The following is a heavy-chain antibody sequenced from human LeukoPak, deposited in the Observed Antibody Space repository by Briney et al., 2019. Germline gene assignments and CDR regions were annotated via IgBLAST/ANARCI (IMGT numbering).Heavy chain of an antibody. CDR2: IIPIFGTA. J-gene: IGHJ4*02. V-gene: IGHV1-69*06. CDR3: AREAPQSNWRGDYFDY. Sequence: SVKVSCKASGGTFSSYAISWVRQAPGQGLEWMGGIIPIFGTANYAQKIQGRVTMTADKSTNTAHMDLRSLRSDDTAVYYCAREAPQSNWRGDYFDYWGQGTQVTVSS. CDR1: GGTFSSYA. D-gene: IGHD1-1*01.